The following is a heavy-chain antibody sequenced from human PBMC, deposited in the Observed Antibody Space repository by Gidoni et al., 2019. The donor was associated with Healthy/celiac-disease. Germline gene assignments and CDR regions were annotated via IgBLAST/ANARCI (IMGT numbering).Heavy chain of an antibody. Sequence: EVQLVESGGGLVKPGGSLRLSCAASGFTFRSFSMNWVRQAPGKGLEWVPSISSSSSYIYYADSGKGRFTISRDKAKNSLYLQMNSLRAEDTAVYYCASHYITGTTEGWFDPWGQGTLVTVSS. D-gene: IGHD1-7*01. CDR2: ISSSSSYI. V-gene: IGHV3-21*01. J-gene: IGHJ5*02. CDR3: ASHYITGTTEGWFDP. CDR1: GFTFRSFS.